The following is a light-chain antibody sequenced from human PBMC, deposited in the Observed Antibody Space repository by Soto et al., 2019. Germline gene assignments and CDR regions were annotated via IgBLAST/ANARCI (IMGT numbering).Light chain of an antibody. Sequence: IVFTQSPATLSLSPGERATLSCRASQSVSSYLAWYQQKPGQAPRLLIYDASNRATGIPARFSGSGSGTDFTHTISSLEPEDIAVYYCQQRSNWPHTFGQGTEVDIK. CDR1: QSVSSY. CDR2: DAS. J-gene: IGKJ1*01. CDR3: QQRSNWPHT. V-gene: IGKV3-11*01.